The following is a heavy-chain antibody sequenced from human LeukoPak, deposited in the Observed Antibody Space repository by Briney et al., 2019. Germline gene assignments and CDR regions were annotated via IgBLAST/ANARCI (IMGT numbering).Heavy chain of an antibody. Sequence: ASVTVSCTASGYTFTSYGISWVRQAPGQGLEWMGWISAYNGNTNYAQKLQGRVTMTTDTSTSTAYMELRSLRSDDTAVYYCARARTSTYYDFWSGYYFYFDYWGQGTLVTVSS. CDR2: ISAYNGNT. V-gene: IGHV1-18*01. CDR3: ARARTSTYYDFWSGYYFYFDY. CDR1: GYTFTSYG. J-gene: IGHJ4*02. D-gene: IGHD3-3*01.